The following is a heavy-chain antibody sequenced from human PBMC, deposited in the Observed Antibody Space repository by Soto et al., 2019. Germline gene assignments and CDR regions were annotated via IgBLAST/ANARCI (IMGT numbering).Heavy chain of an antibody. D-gene: IGHD3-16*02. V-gene: IGHV4-34*01. CDR1: GGSFSGYY. Sequence: SETLSLTCAVYGGSFSGYYWSWIRQPPGKGLEWIGEINHSGSTNYNPSLKSRVTISVDTSKNQFSLKLSSVTAADTAVYYCASSVRAPIWGSYRYTPMYNWFDPWGQGTLVTVSS. CDR3: ASSVRAPIWGSYRYTPMYNWFDP. CDR2: INHSGST. J-gene: IGHJ5*02.